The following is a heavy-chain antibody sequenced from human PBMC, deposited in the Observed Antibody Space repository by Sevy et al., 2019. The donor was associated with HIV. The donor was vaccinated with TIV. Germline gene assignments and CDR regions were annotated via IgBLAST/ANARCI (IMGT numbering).Heavy chain of an antibody. CDR1: GDTFSTNY. D-gene: IGHD2-2*01. CDR3: ARDRMNVGYCSSTKCSRGLFDV. Sequence: ASVKVSCKTSGDTFSTNYIHWVRQAPGQGLEWMGIINPTSGVTAYAQKFQGRVNMTRDTSTNTVYMDLSSLRSEDTAVYYCARDRMNVGYCSSTKCSRGLFDVWGQGATVTVSS. CDR2: INPTSGVT. V-gene: IGHV1-46*01. J-gene: IGHJ3*01.